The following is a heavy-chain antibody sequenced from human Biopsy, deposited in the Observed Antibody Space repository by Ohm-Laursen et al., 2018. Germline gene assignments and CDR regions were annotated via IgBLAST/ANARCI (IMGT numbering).Heavy chain of an antibody. CDR1: GYTFTNYG. CDR2: ISPYNGDT. Sequence: ASAKVSCKASGYTFTNYGISWVRQAPGQGLEWMGWISPYNGDTDYAQKLQGRVTMTTDTSTSTAYMDLRSLRSDDTAVYYCARDRWPHVTLLGLVVFDFWGQGTLVIVSS. CDR3: ARDRWPHVTLLGLVVFDF. J-gene: IGHJ4*02. D-gene: IGHD3-3*01. V-gene: IGHV1-18*01.